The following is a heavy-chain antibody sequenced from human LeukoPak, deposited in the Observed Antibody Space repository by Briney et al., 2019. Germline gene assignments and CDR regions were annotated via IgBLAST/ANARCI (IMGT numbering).Heavy chain of an antibody. J-gene: IGHJ4*02. CDR2: ISSSGTTT. CDR1: GFTFSSYS. D-gene: IGHD1-26*01. CDR3: AKDGGTHFDH. Sequence: GGSLRLSCAASGFTFSSYSMNWVRQAPGKGLEWVSYISSSGTTTSYAQSVKGRFTITRDNAQNSLTLHMNTLRADDTAVYYCAKDGGTHFDHWGQGTLVTVSS. V-gene: IGHV3-48*01.